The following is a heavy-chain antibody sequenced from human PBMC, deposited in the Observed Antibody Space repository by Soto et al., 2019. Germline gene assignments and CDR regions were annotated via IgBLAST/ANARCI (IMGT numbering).Heavy chain of an antibody. CDR3: ARHEAGWYFDS. Sequence: SETLSLTCTVSRGSISSGTNYWAWIRQPPGKGLEWIANIYYSGSTFYNPSLKSRVTISLDTSKNQFSLKLRSVTAAETAVYYCARHEAGWYFDSWGQGTRVTVSS. J-gene: IGHJ4*02. D-gene: IGHD6-25*01. CDR2: IYYSGST. CDR1: RGSISSGTNY. V-gene: IGHV4-39*01.